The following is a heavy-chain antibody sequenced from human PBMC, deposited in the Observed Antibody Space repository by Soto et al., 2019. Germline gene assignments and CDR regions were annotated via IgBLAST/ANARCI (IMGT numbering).Heavy chain of an antibody. CDR2: VSGSGGSV. J-gene: IGHJ6*02. CDR3: AKGSVVGADYSYGMDV. CDR1: GFTFSSYG. V-gene: IGHV3-23*01. Sequence: GSLRLSCAAAGFTFSSYGMSWVRQAPGKGLEWVSAVSGSGGSVYYADSVRGRFTISRDNSKNTLYLQVNSLRAEDTAIYYCAKGSVVGADYSYGMDVWGQGTTVTVSS. D-gene: IGHD2-2*01.